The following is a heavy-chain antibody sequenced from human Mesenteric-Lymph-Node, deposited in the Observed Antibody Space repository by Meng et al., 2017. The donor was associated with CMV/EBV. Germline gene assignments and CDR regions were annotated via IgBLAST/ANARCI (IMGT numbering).Heavy chain of an antibody. D-gene: IGHD1-7*01. CDR1: GFTFSSYG. CDR3: ARDQPDKTWNYAIAFDY. Sequence: GESLKISCAASGFTFSSYGMHWVRQAPGKGLEWVAFIRYDGSNKYYADSVKGRFTISRDNSKNTLYLQMNSLRAEDTDLYYCARDQPDKTWNYAIAFDYWGQGTVVTVSS. CDR2: IRYDGSNK. J-gene: IGHJ4*02. V-gene: IGHV3-30*02.